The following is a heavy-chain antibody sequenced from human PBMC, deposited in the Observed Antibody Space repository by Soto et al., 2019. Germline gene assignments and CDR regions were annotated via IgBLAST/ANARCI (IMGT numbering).Heavy chain of an antibody. J-gene: IGHJ4*02. V-gene: IGHV4-34*01. CDR1: GGSFSGYY. Sequence: SETLSLTCAVYGGSFSGYYWSWICQPPGKGLEWIGEINHSGSTNYNPSLKSRVTISVDTSKNQFSLKLSSVTAADTAVYYCAGIYSGSPGGTLRYWGQGTLVTVSS. D-gene: IGHD1-26*01. CDR3: AGIYSGSPGGTLRY. CDR2: INHSGST.